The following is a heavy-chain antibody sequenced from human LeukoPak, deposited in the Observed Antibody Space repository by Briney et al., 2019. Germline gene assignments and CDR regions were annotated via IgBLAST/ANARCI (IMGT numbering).Heavy chain of an antibody. J-gene: IGHJ6*02. CDR3: ASSRGYSYGFHGMDV. V-gene: IGHV3-30*03. D-gene: IGHD5-18*01. CDR2: ISYDGSNK. CDR1: GFTFSSYG. Sequence: PGRSLRLSRAASGFTFSSYGMHWVRQAPGKGLEWVSVISYDGSNKYYADSVKGRFTITRDNSKNTLYLQMNSLRAEDTAVYYCASSRGYSYGFHGMDVWGQGTTVTVSS.